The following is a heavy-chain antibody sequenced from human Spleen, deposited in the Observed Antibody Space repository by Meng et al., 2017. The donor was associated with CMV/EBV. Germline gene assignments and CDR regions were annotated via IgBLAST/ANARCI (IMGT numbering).Heavy chain of an antibody. CDR2: ISYDGSNK. Sequence: GESLKISCAASGFSFSTYGTHWVRQAPGKGLEWVAVISYDGSNKYYADSVKGRFTISRDNSKHTLFLQMNSLRAEDTAVYYCARGEMTTPPAEYFQHWGQGTLVTVSS. CDR3: ARGEMTTPPAEYFQH. D-gene: IGHD5-24*01. J-gene: IGHJ1*01. V-gene: IGHV3-30*05. CDR1: GFSFSTYG.